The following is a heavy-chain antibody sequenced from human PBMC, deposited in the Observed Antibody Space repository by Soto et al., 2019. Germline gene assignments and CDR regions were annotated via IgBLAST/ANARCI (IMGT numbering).Heavy chain of an antibody. CDR3: VRVVVVAAPGCYYYGMAV. CDR2: ISAYNGNT. CDR1: GYTFTSYG. D-gene: IGHD2-15*01. V-gene: IGHV1-18*04. Sequence: DSVKVSCKASGYTFTSYGISWVRQAPGQGLEWMGWISAYNGNTNYAQKLQGRVTMTTDTSTSTAYMELRSLRSDDTAVYYCVRVVVVAAPGCYYYGMAVWGKGTTFIV. J-gene: IGHJ6*04.